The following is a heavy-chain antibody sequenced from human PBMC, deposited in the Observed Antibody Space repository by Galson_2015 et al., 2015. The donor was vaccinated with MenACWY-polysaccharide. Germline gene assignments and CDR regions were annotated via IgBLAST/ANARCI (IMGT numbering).Heavy chain of an antibody. Sequence: SLRLSCAASGFSISSYAVNWVRRAPGKGLEWVAVISGSGTDIRYRDSVKGRITISRNNAKNSLYLQMNSLRAEDTAVYYCARGQKTLGPWGQGTLVTVSS. V-gene: IGHV3-21*01. CDR2: ISGSGTDI. CDR1: GFSISSYA. CDR3: ARGQKTLGP. J-gene: IGHJ5*02.